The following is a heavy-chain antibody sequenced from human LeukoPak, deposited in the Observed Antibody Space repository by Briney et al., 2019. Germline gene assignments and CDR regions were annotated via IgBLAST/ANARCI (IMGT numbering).Heavy chain of an antibody. CDR2: ISSSGTTI. CDR3: ARMGAYSWNFDY. CDR1: GFTFSDYY. V-gene: IGHV3-11*01. D-gene: IGHD5-18*01. J-gene: IGHJ4*02. Sequence: GGSLRLSCAASGFTFSDYYMSWIRQAPGKGLEWVSDISSSGTTIYYADSVKGRFTISRDNAKTSLYLQMYSLRAEDTAVYFCARMGAYSWNFDYWGQGTLVTVSS.